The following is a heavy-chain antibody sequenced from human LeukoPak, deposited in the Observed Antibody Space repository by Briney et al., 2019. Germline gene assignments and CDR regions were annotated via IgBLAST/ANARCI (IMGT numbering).Heavy chain of an antibody. CDR1: GYTFTSYG. J-gene: IGHJ5*02. V-gene: IGHV1-18*01. D-gene: IGHD2-2*02. CDR2: ISAYNGNT. CDR3: ARDGLRGIVVVPAAIQGYNWFDP. Sequence: GASVKLSCKASGYTFTSYGISWVRQAPGQGLEWMGWISAYNGNTNYAQKLQGRVTMTTDTSTSTAYMELRSLRSDDTAVYYCARDGLRGIVVVPAAIQGYNWFDPWGQGTLVTVSS.